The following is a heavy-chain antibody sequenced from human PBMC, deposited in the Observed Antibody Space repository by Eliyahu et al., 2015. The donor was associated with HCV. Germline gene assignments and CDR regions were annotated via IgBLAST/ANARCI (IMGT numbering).Heavy chain of an antibody. J-gene: IGHJ4*02. CDR2: IYYSGST. CDR1: GGSISSYY. CDR3: ARESLLDQEYSSSWSFDY. V-gene: IGHV4-59*01. D-gene: IGHD6-13*01. Sequence: QVQLQESGPGLVKPSETLSLTCTVSGGSISSYYWSWIRQPPGKGLEWIGYIYYSGSTNYNPSLKSRVTISVDTSKNQFSLKLSSVTAADTAVYYCARESLLDQEYSSSWSFDYWGQGTLVTVSS.